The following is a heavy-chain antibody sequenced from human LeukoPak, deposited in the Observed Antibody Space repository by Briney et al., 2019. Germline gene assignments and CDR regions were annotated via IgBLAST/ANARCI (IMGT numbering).Heavy chain of an antibody. J-gene: IGHJ2*01. CDR1: GGSFSGYY. V-gene: IGHV4-59*10. D-gene: IGHD1-14*01. Sequence: SETLSLTCAVYGGSFSGYYWSWIRQPAGKGLEWIGRIYTSGSTNYNPSLKSRVTMSVDTSKNQFSLKLSSVTAADTAVYYCARAPAGDHWYFDLWGRGTLVTVSS. CDR2: IYTSGST. CDR3: ARAPAGDHWYFDL.